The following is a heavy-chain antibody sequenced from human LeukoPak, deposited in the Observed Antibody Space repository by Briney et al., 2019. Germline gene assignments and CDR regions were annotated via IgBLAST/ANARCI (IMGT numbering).Heavy chain of an antibody. CDR2: SRNRANSHTT. V-gene: IGHV3-72*01. CDR3: TRDGGNSGNTAFDI. D-gene: IGHD3-16*01. J-gene: IGHJ3*02. CDR1: GFSLSDQF. Sequence: PGGSLRLSCAASGFSLSDQFMDWVRQAPGKGLEWISRSRNRANSHTTEYAASVKGRFTISRDDSGNLMYLQMNSLKIEDTAVYFCTRDGGNSGNTAFDIWGQGTEVTVSS.